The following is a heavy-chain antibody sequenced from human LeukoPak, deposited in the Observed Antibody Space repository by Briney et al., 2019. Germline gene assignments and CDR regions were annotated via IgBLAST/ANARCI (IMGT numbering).Heavy chain of an antibody. J-gene: IGHJ4*02. Sequence: SETLSLTCTVSLDSTTSNFWSWVRQPPGKSLEWIGEIHRSGSPNYNPPLQSRVTIPIDRSRNQIVLELSSVTAADTAVYYCAREILGGFNPGAYWGQGTLVTVSS. V-gene: IGHV4-4*02. CDR3: AREILGGFNPGAY. CDR2: IHRSGSP. D-gene: IGHD1-14*01. CDR1: LDSTTSNFW.